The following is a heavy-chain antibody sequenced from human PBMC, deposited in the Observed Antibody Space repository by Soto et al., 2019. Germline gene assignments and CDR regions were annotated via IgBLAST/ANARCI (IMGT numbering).Heavy chain of an antibody. CDR1: GGSISSYY. CDR3: ARDSHIAEHFDY. D-gene: IGHD2-15*01. V-gene: IGHV4-59*01. J-gene: IGHJ4*02. CDR2: IYYSGST. Sequence: QVQLQESGPGLVKPSETLSLTCTVSGGSISSYYWSWIRQPPGKGLEWIGYIYYSGSTNYNPSLKSRVTLSVDTPKHPFSLKLSSVTAADTAVYYCARDSHIAEHFDYWGQGTLVTVSS.